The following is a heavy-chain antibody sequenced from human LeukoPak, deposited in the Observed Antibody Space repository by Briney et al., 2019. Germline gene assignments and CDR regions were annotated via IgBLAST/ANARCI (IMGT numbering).Heavy chain of an antibody. CDR1: GFTFSSYS. CDR3: AELGITMIGGV. V-gene: IGHV3-48*01. CDR2: ISSSSSTI. D-gene: IGHD3-10*02. J-gene: IGHJ6*04. Sequence: GGSLRLSCAASGFTFSSYSMLWVRQAPGKGLEWVSYISSSSSTIYYADSVKGRFTISRDNAKNSLYLQMNSLRAEDTAVYYCAELGITMIGGVWGKGTTVTISS.